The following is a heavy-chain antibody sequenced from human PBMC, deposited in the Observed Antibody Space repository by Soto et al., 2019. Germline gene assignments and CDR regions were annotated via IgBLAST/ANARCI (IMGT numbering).Heavy chain of an antibody. D-gene: IGHD2-2*01. V-gene: IGHV4-39*01. CDR1: GGSITSSNYH. CDR2: IYYSGNT. CDR3: SRLTNARPGDD. J-gene: IGHJ4*02. Sequence: QVQLQESGPGLVKPSEALSLTCTVSGGSITSSNYHWGWSRQPPGKGLEWIGTIYYSGNTYYNPSLKSRVTMYMDASKNQFSLTLSSVAVADTAVYYCSRLTNARPGDDWGQGTLVTVSS.